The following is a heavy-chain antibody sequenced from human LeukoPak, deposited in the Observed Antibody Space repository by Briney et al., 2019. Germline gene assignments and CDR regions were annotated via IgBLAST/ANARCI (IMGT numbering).Heavy chain of an antibody. J-gene: IGHJ4*02. CDR3: VRDGPSWGLL. CDR2: IFTTGGA. D-gene: IGHD7-27*01. V-gene: IGHV4-4*07. CDR1: GGSIGTYY. Sequence: SETLSLTCTVSGGSIGTYYWSWIWQPAGKGLEWIGRIFTTGGANYNPSLKSRVTMSLDTSKDLFSLKLNSVTAADTAVCYCVRDGPSWGLLWGQGALVTVSS.